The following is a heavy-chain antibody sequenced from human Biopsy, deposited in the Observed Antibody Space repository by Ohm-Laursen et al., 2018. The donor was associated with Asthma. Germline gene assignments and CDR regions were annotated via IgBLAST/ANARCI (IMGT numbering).Heavy chain of an antibody. Sequence: PRLSCAASGFTFSRYAIHWVRQAPGKGLEWVAVISHDGQTQHYAESVKGRFALSRDNSQNTLYLQMISLRTDDTAVYYCAKRRGYSDFNDFDYWGHGTLVTVSS. CDR2: ISHDGQTQ. J-gene: IGHJ4*01. CDR3: AKRRGYSDFNDFDY. CDR1: GFTFSRYA. V-gene: IGHV3-30*18. D-gene: IGHD4-11*01.